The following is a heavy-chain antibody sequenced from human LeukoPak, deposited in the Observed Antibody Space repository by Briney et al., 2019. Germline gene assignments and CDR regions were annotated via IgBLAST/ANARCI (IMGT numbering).Heavy chain of an antibody. J-gene: IGHJ6*04. CDR1: GFAFSTYS. CDR2: ITSTSGYI. V-gene: IGHV3-21*04. CDR3: ASRGDYYDSSGCLH. Sequence: GGSLRLSCAASGFAFSTYSMNWVRQAPGKGLEWVSSITSTSGYIYYAESVKGRFSISRDNAKNSLYLQMNSLRAEDTALYYCASRGDYYDSSGCLHWGKGTTVTVSS. D-gene: IGHD3-22*01.